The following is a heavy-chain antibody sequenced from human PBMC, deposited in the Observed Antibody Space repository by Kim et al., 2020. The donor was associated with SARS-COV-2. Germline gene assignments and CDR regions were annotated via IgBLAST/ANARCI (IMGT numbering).Heavy chain of an antibody. Sequence: GGSLRLSCVASGFTFSSYAMHWVRQAPGKGLEWVTVISSGETNKYHIDSVKGRFTVSRDNSINTLYLHMSSLKPEDTAVYYCARDGFISCWTPYYYYFY. CDR3: ARDGFISCWTPYYYYFY. V-gene: IGHV3-30*04. CDR1: GFTFSSYA. J-gene: IGHJ6*03. D-gene: IGHD3-10*01. CDR2: ISSGETNK.